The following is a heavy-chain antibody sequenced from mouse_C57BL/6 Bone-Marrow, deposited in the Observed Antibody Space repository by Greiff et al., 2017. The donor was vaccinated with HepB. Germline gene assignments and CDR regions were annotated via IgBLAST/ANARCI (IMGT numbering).Heavy chain of an antibody. Sequence: QVQLKQPGAELVMPGASVKLSCKASGYTFTSYWMHWVKQRPGQGLEWIGEIDPSDSYTNYNQKFKGKSTLTVDKSSSTAYMQLSSLTSEDSAVYYCAGLYYDYRDGYFDVWGTGTTVTVSS. V-gene: IGHV1-69*01. CDR2: IDPSDSYT. D-gene: IGHD2-4*01. J-gene: IGHJ1*03. CDR3: AGLYYDYRDGYFDV. CDR1: GYTFTSYW.